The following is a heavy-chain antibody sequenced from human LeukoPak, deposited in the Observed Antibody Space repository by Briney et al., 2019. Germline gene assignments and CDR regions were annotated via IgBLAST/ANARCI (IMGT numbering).Heavy chain of an antibody. CDR3: AGSDRPMTTVTWTFDY. J-gene: IGHJ4*02. D-gene: IGHD4-17*01. Sequence: GGSLRLSCAASGFTFSSSAMHWVRQAPDKGLEWVAVISYDGSNKYYADSVKGRFTISRDNSKNTLYLQMNSLRADDTAVYYCAGSDRPMTTVTWTFDYWGQGTLVTVSS. CDR2: ISYDGSNK. CDR1: GFTFSSSA. V-gene: IGHV3-30-3*01.